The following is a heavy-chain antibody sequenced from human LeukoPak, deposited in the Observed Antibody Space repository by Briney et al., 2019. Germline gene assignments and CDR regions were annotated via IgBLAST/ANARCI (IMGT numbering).Heavy chain of an antibody. J-gene: IGHJ6*03. CDR1: GFTFSSYA. CDR3: ARGRKSYGSGSYYDNYYYMDV. CDR2: ISSNGGST. Sequence: GGSLRLSCAASGFTFSSYAMHWVGQAPGKGLEYVSAISSNGGSTYYANSVKGRFTISRDNSKNTLYLQMGSLRAEDMAVYYCARGRKSYGSGSYYDNYYYMDVWGKGTTVTVSS. V-gene: IGHV3-64*01. D-gene: IGHD3-10*01.